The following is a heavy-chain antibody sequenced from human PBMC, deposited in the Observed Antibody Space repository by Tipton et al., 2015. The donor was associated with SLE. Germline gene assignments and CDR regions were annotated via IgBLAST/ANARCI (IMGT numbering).Heavy chain of an antibody. CDR2: INHSGST. CDR1: GGSFSGYY. Sequence: TLSLTCAVYGGSFSGYYWSWIRQPPGKGLEWIGEINHSGSTNYIPSLKSRVTISVDTSKNQFSLKLSSVTAADTAVYYCARQSTYYDFWSGYYTSRYFDYRGQGTLVTVSS. V-gene: IGHV4-34*01. CDR3: ARQSTYYDFWSGYYTSRYFDY. D-gene: IGHD3-3*01. J-gene: IGHJ4*02.